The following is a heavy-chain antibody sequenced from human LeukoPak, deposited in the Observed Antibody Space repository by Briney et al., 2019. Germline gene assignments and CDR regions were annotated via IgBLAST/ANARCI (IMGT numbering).Heavy chain of an antibody. CDR2: IIPILGIA. V-gene: IGHV1-69*04. CDR1: GGTFSSYA. CDR3: ARAAYYDILTGYYHRYFDY. D-gene: IGHD3-9*01. Sequence: GASVKVSCKASGGTFSSYAISWVRQAPGQGLEWMERIIPILGIANYAQKFQGRVTITADKSTSTAYMELSSLRSEDTAVYYCARAAYYDILTGYYHRYFDYWGQGTLVTVSS. J-gene: IGHJ4*02.